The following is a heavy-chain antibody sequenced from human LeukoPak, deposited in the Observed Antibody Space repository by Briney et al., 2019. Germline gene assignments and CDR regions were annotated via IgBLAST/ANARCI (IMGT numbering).Heavy chain of an antibody. CDR1: VGTFSSYA. V-gene: IGHV1-69*06. Sequence: ASVKVSCKASVGTFSSYAISWVRQAPGQGLEWMGGIIPIFGTANYAQKFQGRVTITADKSTSTGYMERSSLRSEDTAVYYCARDSNLEQWQLFDPSGQGTLVTVSS. J-gene: IGHJ5*02. CDR3: ARDSNLEQWQLFDP. CDR2: IIPIFGTA. D-gene: IGHD6-19*01.